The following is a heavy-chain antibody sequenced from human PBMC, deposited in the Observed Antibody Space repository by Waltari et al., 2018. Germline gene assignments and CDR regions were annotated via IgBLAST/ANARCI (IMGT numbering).Heavy chain of an antibody. CDR1: GYSISIGYY. Sequence: QVQLQESGPGLVKPSETLSLTCTVSGYSISIGYYWGWIRQPPGKGLDWIGSIYHSGTTYYNPSLKSRVTISIDASKNQFSLKLSSVTAADTAMYYCAGDYGNQINYFDFWGQGTLVTVSS. CDR3: AGDYGNQINYFDF. J-gene: IGHJ4*02. V-gene: IGHV4-38-2*02. CDR2: IYHSGTT. D-gene: IGHD4-4*01.